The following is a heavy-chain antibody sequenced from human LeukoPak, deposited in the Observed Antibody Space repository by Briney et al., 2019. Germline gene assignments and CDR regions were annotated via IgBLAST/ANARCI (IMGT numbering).Heavy chain of an antibody. Sequence: SETLSLTCAVYGGSFSGYYWSWIRQPPGKGLEWIGEINHSGSTNYNPSLKSRVTISVDTSKNQFSLKLSSVTAADTAVYYCARGRVLFGFDPWGRGTLVTVSS. CDR1: GGSFSGYY. V-gene: IGHV4-34*01. J-gene: IGHJ5*02. CDR3: ARGRVLFGFDP. D-gene: IGHD2/OR15-2a*01. CDR2: INHSGST.